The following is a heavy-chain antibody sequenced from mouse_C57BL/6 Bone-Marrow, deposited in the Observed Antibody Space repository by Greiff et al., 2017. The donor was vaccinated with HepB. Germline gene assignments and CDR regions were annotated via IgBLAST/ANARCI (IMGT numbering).Heavy chain of an antibody. CDR1: GFNIKDDY. CDR2: IDPENGDT. Sequence: VQLQQSGAELVRPGASVKLSCTASGFNIKDDYMHWVKQRPEQGLEWIGWIDPENGDTEYASKFQGKATITADTSSNTAYLQLTSLTSEDTAVYYCTTDDYGFAYWGQGTLGTVSA. V-gene: IGHV14-4*01. D-gene: IGHD2-4*01. J-gene: IGHJ3*01. CDR3: TTDDYGFAY.